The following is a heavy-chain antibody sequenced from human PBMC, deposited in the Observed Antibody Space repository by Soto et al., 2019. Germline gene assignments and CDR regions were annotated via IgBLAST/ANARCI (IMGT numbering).Heavy chain of an antibody. Sequence: QVQLVQSGAEIKKPGASVQISCKASGYTFTTYYIHWVRQAPGQGLEWMGVINSSGGNTNYTQKFQGRVTMTRDTSTGTVYMELSSLGSEDTAIYSCARDRGAYFDLWGRGTLVTVSS. J-gene: IGHJ2*01. CDR2: INSSGGNT. D-gene: IGHD1-26*01. V-gene: IGHV1-46*01. CDR1: GYTFTTYY. CDR3: ARDRGAYFDL.